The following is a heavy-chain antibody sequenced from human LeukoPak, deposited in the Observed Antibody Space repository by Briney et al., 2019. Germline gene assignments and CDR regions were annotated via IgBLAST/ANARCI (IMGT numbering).Heavy chain of an antibody. CDR3: ARPTSSRLTGASDY. CDR1: GGSISRSSYY. Sequence: WETLSLPCTVSGGSISRSSYYWGGIRQPPGKGLEGIGSIYYSGTTYYNPSLKSRVTISVDTPKNQFSLKLSSVTAADTAVYYCARPTSSRLTGASDYWGQGTLVSVSS. CDR2: IYYSGTT. V-gene: IGHV4-39*01. D-gene: IGHD6-13*01. J-gene: IGHJ4*02.